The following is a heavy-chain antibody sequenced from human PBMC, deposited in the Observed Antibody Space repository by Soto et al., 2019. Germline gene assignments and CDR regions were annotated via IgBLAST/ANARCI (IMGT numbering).Heavy chain of an antibody. CDR2: IYATGTT. CDR1: GASISGFY. V-gene: IGHV4-4*07. J-gene: IGHJ5*02. D-gene: IGHD1-1*01. CDR3: VRDGTKTLRDWFDP. Sequence: SESLSLTCTVSGASISGFYWSWIRKSAGKGLEWIGRIYATGTTDYNPSLKSRVMMSVDTSKKQFSLKLRSVTAAATAVYYCVRDGTKTLRDWFDPWGQGISVTVSS.